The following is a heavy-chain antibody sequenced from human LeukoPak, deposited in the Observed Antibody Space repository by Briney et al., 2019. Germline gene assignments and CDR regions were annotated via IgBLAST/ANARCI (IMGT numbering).Heavy chain of an antibody. CDR3: ARTDYQLPPYYYGMDV. D-gene: IGHD2-2*01. CDR2: INPNSGGT. J-gene: IGHJ6*02. CDR1: GYTFTGYY. V-gene: IGHV1-2*02. Sequence: ASVTVSCKASGYTFTGYYMHWVRQAPGQGLEWMGWINPNSGGTNYAQKFQGRVTMTRDTSISTAYMELSRLRSDDTAVYYCARTDYQLPPYYYGMDVWGQGTTVTVSS.